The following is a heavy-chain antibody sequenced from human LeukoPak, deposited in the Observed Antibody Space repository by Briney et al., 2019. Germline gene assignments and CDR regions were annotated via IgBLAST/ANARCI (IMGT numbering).Heavy chain of an antibody. V-gene: IGHV4-28*05. Sequence: SDTLSLTCAVSGYSISSSNYWAWIRQPPGKGLEWIGHIYYSGSIYYNPSLKSRVTMSVDTSKNHFSLKVASVTAADTAVYYCGRHFPETGRDEQPLEYWGQGSLFTVSS. CDR1: GYSISSSNY. CDR2: IYYSGSI. CDR3: GRHFPETGRDEQPLEY. J-gene: IGHJ4*02. D-gene: IGHD3-10*01.